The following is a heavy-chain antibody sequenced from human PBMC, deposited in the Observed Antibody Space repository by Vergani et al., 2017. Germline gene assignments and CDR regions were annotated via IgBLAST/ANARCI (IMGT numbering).Heavy chain of an antibody. D-gene: IGHD3-22*01. Sequence: EVQLVQSGAEVKKPGESLKISCKGSGYSFTNYWISCVRQMPGKGLEWMGRIGPSDSYIHYSPSFQGHVAISADKSSSTAYLQWSSLKASDTAMYYCARRAYYYDSSGYLTYXFDYWGQGTLVTVSS. V-gene: IGHV5-10-1*01. J-gene: IGHJ4*02. CDR1: GYSFTNYW. CDR3: ARRAYYYDSSGYLTYXFDY. CDR2: IGPSDSYI.